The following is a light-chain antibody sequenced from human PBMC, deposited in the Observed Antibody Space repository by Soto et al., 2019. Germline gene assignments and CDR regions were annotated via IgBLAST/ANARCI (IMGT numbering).Light chain of an antibody. CDR2: DAS. CDR1: QTIRKNF. Sequence: EIVLTQSPGTLSLSPGERATLSCRASQTIRKNFLAWYQQKPGQAPRLLIHDASSRATGIPDRFSGSGSGTDFTLTISRLEPEDFALYYCQQYHNLWTFGRGTEVEIK. CDR3: QQYHNLWT. J-gene: IGKJ1*01. V-gene: IGKV3-20*01.